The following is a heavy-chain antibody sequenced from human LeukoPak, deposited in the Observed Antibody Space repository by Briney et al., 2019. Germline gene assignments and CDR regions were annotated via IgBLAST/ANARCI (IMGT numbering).Heavy chain of an antibody. CDR3: ARHPELYFLDY. V-gene: IGHV4-59*08. J-gene: IGHJ4*02. CDR2: ISYSGST. Sequence: SETLSLTCTVSGASISSYYWNWIRQPPGKGLEWIGYISYSGSTNYNPSLKSRVTISADTSKNQVSLTLSSVTAADTAVYYCARHPELYFLDYWGQGTLVTVSS. D-gene: IGHD2-8*01. CDR1: GASISSYY.